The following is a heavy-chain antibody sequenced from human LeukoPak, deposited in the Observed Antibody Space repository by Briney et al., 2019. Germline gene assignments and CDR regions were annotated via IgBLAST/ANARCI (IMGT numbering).Heavy chain of an antibody. J-gene: IGHJ4*02. V-gene: IGHV4-34*01. Sequence: PSETPSLTCAVYGGSFSGYYWSWLRQPPGKGLEWIGEINHSGSTNYNPSLKSRVTISVDTSKNQFSLKLSSVTAADTAVYYCARGIRRYFDWLPTLYFDYWGQGTLVTVSS. CDR3: ARGIRRYFDWLPTLYFDY. CDR1: GGSFSGYY. CDR2: INHSGST. D-gene: IGHD3-9*01.